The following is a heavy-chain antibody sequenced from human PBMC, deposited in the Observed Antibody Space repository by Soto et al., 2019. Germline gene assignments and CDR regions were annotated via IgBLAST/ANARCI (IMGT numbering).Heavy chain of an antibody. J-gene: IGHJ4*02. CDR3: ARGNYGDYEVGGNYFDY. CDR2: IYYSGST. CDR1: GGSISSGGYY. Sequence: PSETLSLTCTVSGGSISSGGYYWSWIRQHPGKGLEWIGYIYYSGSTYYNPSLKSRVTISVDTSKNQFSLKLSSVTAADTAVYYCARGNYGDYEVGGNYFDYWGQGTLVTVSS. D-gene: IGHD4-17*01. V-gene: IGHV4-31*03.